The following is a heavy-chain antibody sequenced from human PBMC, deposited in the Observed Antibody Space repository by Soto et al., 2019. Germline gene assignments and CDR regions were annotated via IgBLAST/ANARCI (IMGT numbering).Heavy chain of an antibody. CDR2: ISGSGGST. CDR1: GFTFSSYA. V-gene: IGHV3-23*01. J-gene: IGHJ3*02. D-gene: IGHD5-18*01. CDR3: AKDIRWIQLWFDTRYQPNDAFDI. Sequence: EVQLLESGGGLVQPGGSLRLSCAASGFTFSSYAMSWVRQAPGKGLEWVSAISGSGGSTYYADSVKGRFTISRDNSKNTLYLQMNSLRAEDTAVYYCAKDIRWIQLWFDTRYQPNDAFDIWGQGTMVTVSS.